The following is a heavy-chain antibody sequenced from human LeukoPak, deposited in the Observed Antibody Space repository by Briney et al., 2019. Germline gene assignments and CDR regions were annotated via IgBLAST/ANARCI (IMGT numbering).Heavy chain of an antibody. CDR1: GFTFSSYS. CDR3: AREDYCTNGVCYYGDYYYYGMDV. CDR2: ISSSSSYI. J-gene: IGHJ6*02. Sequence: PGGSLRLSCAASGFTFSSYSMNWVRQAPGKGLKWVSSISSSSSYIYYADSVKGRFTISRDNAKNSLYLQMNSLRAEDTAVYYCAREDYCTNGVCYYGDYYYYGMDVWGQGTTVTVSS. D-gene: IGHD2-8*01. V-gene: IGHV3-21*01.